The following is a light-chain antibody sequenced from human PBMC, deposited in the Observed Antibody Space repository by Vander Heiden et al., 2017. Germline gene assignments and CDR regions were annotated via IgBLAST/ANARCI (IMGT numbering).Light chain of an antibody. CDR2: KDT. Sequence: SYQLPPPPSLSFSPGPTARLTCSGDALPKQYAYWYQQKPGQAPVLVIYKDTERPSGIPERFSGSSSGTTVTLTISGVQSEDEADYYCQSADSSGARGVFGGGTKLTVL. V-gene: IGLV3-25*03. CDR3: QSADSSGARGV. CDR1: ALPKQY. J-gene: IGLJ3*02.